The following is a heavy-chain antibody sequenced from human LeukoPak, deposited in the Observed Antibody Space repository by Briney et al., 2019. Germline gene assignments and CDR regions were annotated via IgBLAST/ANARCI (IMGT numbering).Heavy chain of an antibody. CDR1: GFTFSSYG. D-gene: IGHD5-24*01. V-gene: IGHV3-30*03. Sequence: GGSLRLSCSASGFTFSSYGMHWVRQAPGKGLEWVAVISYGGSNKDYTDSVKGRFTISRDISKNTLYLQMNSLRAEDTAVYYCARDRKKKGYNWDAFDIWGQGTMVTVSS. CDR2: ISYGGSNK. CDR3: ARDRKKKGYNWDAFDI. J-gene: IGHJ3*02.